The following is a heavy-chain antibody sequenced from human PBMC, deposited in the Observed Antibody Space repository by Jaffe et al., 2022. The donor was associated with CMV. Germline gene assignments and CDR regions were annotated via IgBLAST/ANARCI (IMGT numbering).Heavy chain of an antibody. CDR1: GYTFINYY. CDR3: ARGSGTTYDLRNRGDFAFDV. J-gene: IGHJ3*01. V-gene: IGHV1-46*01. CDR2: IHPAGGSA. Sequence: HVQLVQSGAEVRKPGASVNISCETSGYTFINYYLHWVRQAPGQGLEWMGVIHPAGGSAFFSQTFQGRVTLTRERSTNTVYMELSSLRSEDTATYFCARGSGTTYDLRNRGDFAFDVWGQGTMVLVSS. D-gene: IGHD3-10*01.